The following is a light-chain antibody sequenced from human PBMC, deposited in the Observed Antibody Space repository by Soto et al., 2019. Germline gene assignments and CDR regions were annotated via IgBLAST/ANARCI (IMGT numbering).Light chain of an antibody. CDR2: SVI. Sequence: DIQMTQSPSSLSASVGDTVTITCRASQGISNFLAWYQQKPGKVPEVLIYSVITLESGVSSRFSGSGSGTDFTLTISSLQPEDVATCYCQKYDSAPFTFGPGTKVDI. CDR3: QKYDSAPFT. V-gene: IGKV1-27*01. J-gene: IGKJ3*01. CDR1: QGISNF.